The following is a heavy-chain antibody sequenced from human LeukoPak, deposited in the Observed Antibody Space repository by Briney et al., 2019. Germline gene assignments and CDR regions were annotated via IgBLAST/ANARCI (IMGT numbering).Heavy chain of an antibody. Sequence: PGGSLRLSCAASGFTFSDYYMSWIRQAPGKGLEWVSVIYSGGSTYYADSVKGRFTISRDNSKNTLYLQMNSLRAEDTAVYYCAREGVDGYIPSAFDIWGQGTMVTVSS. J-gene: IGHJ3*02. D-gene: IGHD5-24*01. CDR3: AREGVDGYIPSAFDI. CDR2: IYSGGST. V-gene: IGHV3-53*01. CDR1: GFTFSDYY.